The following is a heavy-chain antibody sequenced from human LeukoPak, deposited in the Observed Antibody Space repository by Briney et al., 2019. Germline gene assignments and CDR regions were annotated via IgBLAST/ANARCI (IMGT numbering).Heavy chain of an antibody. CDR1: GGSFSGYY. J-gene: IGHJ5*02. D-gene: IGHD5-18*01. V-gene: IGHV4-34*01. Sequence: SETLSLTCAVYGGSFSGYYWSWIRQPPGKGLEWIGEINHSGSTNYNASLKSRVTISVDTSKNQFSLRLSSVTAADTAVYYCAPRGDIEHSYGYGKWFDHWGQGTRVTVSS. CDR3: APRGDIEHSYGYGKWFDH. CDR2: INHSGST.